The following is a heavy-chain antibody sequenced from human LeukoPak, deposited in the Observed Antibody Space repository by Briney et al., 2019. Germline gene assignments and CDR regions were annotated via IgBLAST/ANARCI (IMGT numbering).Heavy chain of an antibody. Sequence: GRSLRLSCAASGFTFSSYAMHWVRQAPGKGLEWVAVISYDGSNKYYADSVKGRFTISRDNSKNTLYLQMNSLRAEDTAVYYCARGVVDSRVGFDPWGQGTLVTVSS. CDR3: ARGVVDSRVGFDP. CDR1: GFTFSSYA. D-gene: IGHD6-13*01. J-gene: IGHJ5*02. V-gene: IGHV3-30*04. CDR2: ISYDGSNK.